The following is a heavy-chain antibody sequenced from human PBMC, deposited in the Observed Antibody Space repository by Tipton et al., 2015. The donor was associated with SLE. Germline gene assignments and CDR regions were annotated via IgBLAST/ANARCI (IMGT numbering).Heavy chain of an antibody. Sequence: SLRLSCAASGFTFSTYPMHWVRQAPGKGLEYVSAISSDGGSTYYANSVRGRFTISRDNSKSSLYLQMGSLRAEDMAVYYCARREGGDPYRYMDVWGKGTTVTVSS. CDR3: ARREGGDPYRYMDV. CDR1: GFTFSTYP. J-gene: IGHJ6*03. CDR2: ISSDGGST. D-gene: IGHD1-26*01. V-gene: IGHV3-64*01.